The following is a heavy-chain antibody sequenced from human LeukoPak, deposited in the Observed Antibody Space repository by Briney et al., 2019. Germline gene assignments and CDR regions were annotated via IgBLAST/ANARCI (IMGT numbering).Heavy chain of an antibody. V-gene: IGHV3-23*01. CDR3: ARSLVYSKDFFDY. D-gene: IGHD4-11*01. CDR1: GFAFSSYA. J-gene: IGHJ4*02. CDR2: ISGSGGDT. Sequence: GGSLRLSCAASGFAFSSYAVGWVRQAPGRGLEWVSLISGSGGDTYYADSVKGRFTVSRDNSKNALFLQMNSLRAEDTALYYCARSLVYSKDFFDYWGQGTLVTVSS.